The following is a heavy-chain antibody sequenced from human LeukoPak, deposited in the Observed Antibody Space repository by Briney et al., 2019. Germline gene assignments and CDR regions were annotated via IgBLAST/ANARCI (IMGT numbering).Heavy chain of an antibody. J-gene: IGHJ5*02. CDR1: GGSISGYY. Sequence: PSETLSLTCTVSGGSISGYYWSWIRQPPGKGLEWIGEINHSGSTNYNPSLKSRVTISVDTSKNQFSLKLSSVTAADTAVYYCARSRYSSRSFDPWGQGTLVTVSS. V-gene: IGHV4-34*01. D-gene: IGHD6-13*01. CDR2: INHSGST. CDR3: ARSRYSSRSFDP.